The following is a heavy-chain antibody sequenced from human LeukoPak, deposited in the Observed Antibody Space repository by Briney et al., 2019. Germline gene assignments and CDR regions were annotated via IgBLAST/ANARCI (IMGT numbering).Heavy chain of an antibody. Sequence: WGSLRLSCAASGFSFNNYGMHGVSHTPSKGLEWVAFIRFDGTEKFYADSVKGRFTISRDNSRNTVSLQLSNLRTEDTALYYCAKGRTEGGTLALDYWGQGTLVTVSS. CDR2: IRFDGTEK. J-gene: IGHJ4*02. CDR1: GFSFNNYG. CDR3: AKGRTEGGTLALDY. D-gene: IGHD6-19*01. V-gene: IGHV3-30*02.